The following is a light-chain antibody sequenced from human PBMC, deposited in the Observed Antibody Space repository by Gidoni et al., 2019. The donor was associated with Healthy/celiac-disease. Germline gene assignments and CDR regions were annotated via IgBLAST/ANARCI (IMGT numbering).Light chain of an antibody. J-gene: IGKJ5*01. CDR3: QQYDNLPLT. V-gene: IGKV1-33*01. CDR1: QDISNY. Sequence: IQMTQYPSSLSASVGERVTITCPASQDISNYLTWYQQKPGQAPKRLIYDAANLETGVPSRFSGSGSVTDFTFTIRSRQPEDMATYFCQQYDNLPLTVGQGTRLEIK. CDR2: DAA.